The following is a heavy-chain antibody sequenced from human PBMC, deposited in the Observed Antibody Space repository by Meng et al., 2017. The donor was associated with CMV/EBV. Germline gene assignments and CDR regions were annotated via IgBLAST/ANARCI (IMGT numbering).Heavy chain of an antibody. CDR1: GGSIGSVDYY. D-gene: IGHD3-22*01. Sequence: QLQAAVPGRVKHCPHRSLTGTVSGGSIGSVDYYWSWIRQPPGKGLEWIGYIYYSGSTYYNPSLKSRVTISVDTSKNQFSLKLSSVTAADTAVYYCARAAPDYYDSSGPPDYWGQGTLVTVSS. CDR2: IYYSGST. V-gene: IGHV4-30-4*08. J-gene: IGHJ4*02. CDR3: ARAAPDYYDSSGPPDY.